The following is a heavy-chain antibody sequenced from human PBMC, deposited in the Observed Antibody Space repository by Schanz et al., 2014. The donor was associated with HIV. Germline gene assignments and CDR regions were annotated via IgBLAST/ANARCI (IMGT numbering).Heavy chain of an antibody. J-gene: IGHJ4*02. Sequence: VQLVESGGGLVQPGGSLRLSCAASGFTFSNYAMHWVRQAPGKGLEWVAVISYDGSNKYYADSVKGRFTISRDNSKNTLYLQMNSLRVEDTAVYYCAKRRDSGYAYFDYWGQGTLVTVSS. CDR1: GFTFSNYA. D-gene: IGHD1-1*01. CDR3: AKRRDSGYAYFDY. CDR2: ISYDGSNK. V-gene: IGHV3-30-3*01.